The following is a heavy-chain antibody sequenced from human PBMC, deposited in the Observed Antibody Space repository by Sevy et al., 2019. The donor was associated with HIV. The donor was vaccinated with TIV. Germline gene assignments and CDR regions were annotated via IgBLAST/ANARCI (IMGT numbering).Heavy chain of an antibody. CDR3: AWSENLDTARIDS. D-gene: IGHD5-18*01. V-gene: IGHV4-59*01. J-gene: IGHJ4*02. CDR2: QFYSGST. Sequence: SETLSLTCSVSGASITDYYWTWIRQPPGKGLEWIGYQFYSGSTTYNPSLKSRVTISLDTSRNQFSLRLNSVSAADTDVYYCAWSENLDTARIDSWGQGTLVTVSS. CDR1: GASITDYY.